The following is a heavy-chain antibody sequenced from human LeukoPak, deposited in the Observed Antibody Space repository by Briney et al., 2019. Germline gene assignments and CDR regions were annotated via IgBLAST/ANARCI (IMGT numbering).Heavy chain of an antibody. CDR3: ARGRYYFDY. CDR1: GFTFSSYG. Sequence: PGGSLRLSCAASGFTFSSYGMHWVRQAPGKGLEWIGSIYYSGSTYYNTSLKSRVTISVDTSKNQFSLKLSSVTAADTAVYYCARGRYYFDYWGQGTLVTVSS. V-gene: IGHV4-39*07. CDR2: IYYSGST. J-gene: IGHJ4*02.